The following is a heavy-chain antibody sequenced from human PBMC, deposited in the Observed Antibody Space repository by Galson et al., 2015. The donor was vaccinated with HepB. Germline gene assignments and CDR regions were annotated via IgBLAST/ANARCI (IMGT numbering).Heavy chain of an antibody. J-gene: IGHJ6*02. CDR1: GFTFSSYS. D-gene: IGHD2-2*01. CDR2: ISSSNSYI. CDR3: ASLILGYCSSTSCYEPYYYYYGMDV. Sequence: SLRLSCAASGFTFSSYSMNWVRQAPGKGLEWVSSISSSNSYIYYADSVKGRFTISRDNAKNSLYLQMNSLRAEDTAVYYCASLILGYCSSTSCYEPYYYYYGMDVWGQGTTVTVSS. V-gene: IGHV3-21*01.